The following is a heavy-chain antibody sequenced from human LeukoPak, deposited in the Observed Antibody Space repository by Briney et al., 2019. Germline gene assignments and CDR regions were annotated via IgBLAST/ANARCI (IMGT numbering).Heavy chain of an antibody. CDR1: GFTFSSYA. CDR3: TVTAVASVYYFDY. Sequence: PGGSLRLSCAASGFTFSSYAMSWVRQAPGKGREWVSAISGSGGSTYYADSVKGRFTISRDNSKNTLYLQMNSLRAEDTAVYYCTVTAVASVYYFDYWGQGTLVTVSS. CDR2: ISGSGGST. D-gene: IGHD6-19*01. J-gene: IGHJ4*02. V-gene: IGHV3-23*01.